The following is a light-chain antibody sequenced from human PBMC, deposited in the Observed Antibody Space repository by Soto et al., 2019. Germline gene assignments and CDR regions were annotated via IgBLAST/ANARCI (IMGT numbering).Light chain of an antibody. Sequence: DRKMTQSPSLRFTYKGDRVTITCRASQSISSWLAWYQQKPGKAPKLLIYKASSLESGVPSRFSGSGSGTEFTLTISSLQPDDFATYYCQQYNSYGWTFGQGTKVDI. CDR3: QQYNSYGWT. J-gene: IGKJ1*01. CDR1: QSISSW. CDR2: KAS. V-gene: IGKV1-5*03.